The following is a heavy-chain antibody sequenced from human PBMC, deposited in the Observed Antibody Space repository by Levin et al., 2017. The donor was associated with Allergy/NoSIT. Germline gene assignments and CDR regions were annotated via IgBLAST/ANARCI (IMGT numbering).Heavy chain of an antibody. Sequence: SETLSLTCTVSGGSISSSSYYWGWIRQPPGKGLEWIGSIYYSGSTYYNPSLKSRVTISVDTSKNQFSLKLSSVTAADTAVYYCARGGCSSTSCYSYYYYGMDGWGQGTTVTVSS. CDR1: GGSISSSSYY. CDR3: ARGGCSSTSCYSYYYYGMDG. CDR2: IYYSGST. J-gene: IGHJ6*02. D-gene: IGHD2-2*01. V-gene: IGHV4-39*01.